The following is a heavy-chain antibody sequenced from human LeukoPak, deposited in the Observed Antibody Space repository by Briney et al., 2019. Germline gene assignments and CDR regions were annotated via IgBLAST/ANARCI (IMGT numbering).Heavy chain of an antibody. CDR2: IYSGDSDT. V-gene: IGHV5-51*01. D-gene: IGHD3-10*01. CDR3: ARPTKGGRFGDHAFDI. CDR1: GYSFTSYW. Sequence: GESLKISCNGSGYSFTSYWIGWVRQMPGKGLEWMGIIYSGDSDTRYSPSLQGQVTISADKSVSTAYLQWSSLKASDTAMYYCARPTKGGRFGDHAFDIWGQGTMVTVSS. J-gene: IGHJ3*02.